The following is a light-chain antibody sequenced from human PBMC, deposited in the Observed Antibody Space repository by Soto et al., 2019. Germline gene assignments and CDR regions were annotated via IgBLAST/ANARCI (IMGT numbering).Light chain of an antibody. CDR3: AAWDDSLNARV. CDR2: TNN. CDR1: SSDIGSNA. V-gene: IGLV1-44*01. Sequence: QSVLTQPPSASGTPGPRVTISCSGASSDIGSNAVNWYQQLPGTAPQLLIDTNNERPSGVPERFPGYKSGTSASLAITGLQSEDEADYHCAAWDDSLNARVFGGGTKLTVL. J-gene: IGLJ3*02.